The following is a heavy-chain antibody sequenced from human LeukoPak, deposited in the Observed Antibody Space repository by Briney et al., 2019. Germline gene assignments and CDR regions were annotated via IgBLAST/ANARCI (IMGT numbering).Heavy chain of an antibody. D-gene: IGHD3-10*01. Sequence: PGGSLRLSCAASGFTFSSYSMNWVRQAPGKGLEWVSYISSSSSTIYYADSVKGRFTISRDNAKNSLYLQMNSLRAEDTAVYYCARDTYELLWFGELSFAHRGAFDIWGQGTMVTVSS. J-gene: IGHJ3*02. CDR2: ISSSSSTI. V-gene: IGHV3-48*01. CDR3: ARDTYELLWFGELSFAHRGAFDI. CDR1: GFTFSSYS.